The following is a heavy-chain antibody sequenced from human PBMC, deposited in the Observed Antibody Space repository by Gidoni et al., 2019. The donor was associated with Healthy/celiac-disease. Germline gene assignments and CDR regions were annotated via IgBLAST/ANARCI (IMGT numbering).Heavy chain of an antibody. CDR3: ATTLGGAFDI. D-gene: IGHD3-16*01. V-gene: IGHV3-30*03. Sequence: QVQLVESGGGVVQPGRSLRLSCAASGFTFSSYGMHWVRQAPGKGLEWVAVISYDGSNKYYADSVKGRFTISRDNSKNTLYLQMNSLRAEDTAVYYCATTLGGAFDIWGQGTMVTVSS. J-gene: IGHJ3*02. CDR1: GFTFSSYG. CDR2: ISYDGSNK.